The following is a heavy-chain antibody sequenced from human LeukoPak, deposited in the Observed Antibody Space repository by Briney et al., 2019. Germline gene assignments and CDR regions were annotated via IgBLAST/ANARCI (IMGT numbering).Heavy chain of an antibody. D-gene: IGHD3-9*01. CDR3: ARQGDILTGYYHVDY. J-gene: IGHJ4*02. V-gene: IGHV4-59*08. Sequence: SETLSLTCTVSGDSINGYFWSWIRQPPGKGLEWIGYIYYSGSTNYNPSLKSRVTISVDTSKNQFSLKLSSVTAADTAVYYCARQGDILTGYYHVDYWGQGTLVTVSS. CDR2: IYYSGST. CDR1: GDSINGYF.